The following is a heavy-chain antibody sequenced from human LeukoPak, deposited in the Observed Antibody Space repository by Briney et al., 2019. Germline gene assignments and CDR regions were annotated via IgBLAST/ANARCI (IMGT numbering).Heavy chain of an antibody. Sequence: SETLSLTCTVSGASISTSNYYWGWIRQPPGKGLEWIGSIYYSGSTYYNPSLKSRVTISVDTSKNQFSLKLNSVTAADTAVYYCARIAVSGYSSSWYDYWGQGTPVTVSS. V-gene: IGHV4-39*07. CDR3: ARIAVSGYSSSWYDY. CDR2: IYYSGST. J-gene: IGHJ4*02. D-gene: IGHD6-13*01. CDR1: GASISTSNYY.